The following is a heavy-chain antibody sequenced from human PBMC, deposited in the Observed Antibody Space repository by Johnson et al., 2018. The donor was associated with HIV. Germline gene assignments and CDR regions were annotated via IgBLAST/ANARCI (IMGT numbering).Heavy chain of an antibody. CDR1: GFTFSNAW. J-gene: IGHJ3*02. V-gene: IGHV3-15*01. CDR3: NTDHPTMIVVFNAFDI. Sequence: VQLVESGGGLVKPGGSLRLSCAASGFTFSNAWMNWVRQAPGKGLEWVGRIRSKTDGGTTEYAAPVKGRFTVSRDDSKNTLYLQRDSLKTEDTAVYYCNTDHPTMIVVFNAFDIWGQGTMVTVSS. D-gene: IGHD3-22*01. CDR2: IRSKTDGGTT.